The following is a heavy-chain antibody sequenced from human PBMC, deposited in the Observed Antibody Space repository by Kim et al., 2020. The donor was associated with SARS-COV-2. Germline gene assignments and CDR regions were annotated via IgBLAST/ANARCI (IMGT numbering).Heavy chain of an antibody. J-gene: IGHJ4*02. CDR3: AREGLRDRDSYDSSGYYYYFDS. Sequence: GGSLRLSCAASGFTFSSYSMNWVRQAPGKGLEWVSSISSRSYIYYADPVKGRFTISRDNAKNSLYLQMNSLRAEDTAVYYCAREGLRDRDSYDSSGYYYYFDSWGQGTLVTFSS. D-gene: IGHD3-22*01. CDR2: ISSRSYI. CDR1: GFTFSSYS. V-gene: IGHV3-21*06.